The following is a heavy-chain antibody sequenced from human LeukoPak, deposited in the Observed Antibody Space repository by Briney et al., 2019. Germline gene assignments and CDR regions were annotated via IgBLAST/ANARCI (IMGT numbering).Heavy chain of an antibody. J-gene: IGHJ4*02. V-gene: IGHV4-39*01. CDR3: ARHADIAAAAHFDY. CDR2: IYYSGST. D-gene: IGHD6-13*01. CDR1: GGSISSSSYY. Sequence: PSETLSLTCTVSGGSISSSSYYWGWIRQPPGKGLEWIGSIYYSGSTYYNPSLKSRVTISVDTSKNQFSLKLSSVTAADTAVYYCARHADIAAAAHFDYWGQGTLVTVSS.